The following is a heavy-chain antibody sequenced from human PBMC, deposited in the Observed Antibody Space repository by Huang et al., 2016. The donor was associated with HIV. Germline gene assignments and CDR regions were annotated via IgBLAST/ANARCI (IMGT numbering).Heavy chain of an antibody. CDR1: GFSLSTSEVG. D-gene: IGHD3-22*01. CDR3: AHSAFGTSGYYFRMHFDY. J-gene: IGHJ4*02. CDR2: IYSDDEK. Sequence: QITLKESGPMLVKPTQTLTLTCTFSGFSLSTSEVGVGWIRQPPGKALEWLALIYSDDEKRYRPSLNSRLTITKDTSRNQVVLTMTNMDPVDTGTYYCAHSAFGTSGYYFRMHFDYWGQGALVTVSS. V-gene: IGHV2-5*02.